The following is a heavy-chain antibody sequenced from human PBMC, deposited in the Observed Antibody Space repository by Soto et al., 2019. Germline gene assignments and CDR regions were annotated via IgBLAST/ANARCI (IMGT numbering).Heavy chain of an antibody. CDR3: ARGGLDPFDH. D-gene: IGHD1-1*01. Sequence: PGGSLRLSGAASGFTFGNYWMHWVRQAPGKGLVWVSRISDYGRINYADSVKDRFIISRDDARSELYLQLNDLRVEDTATYYCARGGLDPFDHLGQRDLVTVSS. CDR1: GFTFGNYW. CDR2: ISDYGRI. J-gene: IGHJ4*02. V-gene: IGHV3-74*01.